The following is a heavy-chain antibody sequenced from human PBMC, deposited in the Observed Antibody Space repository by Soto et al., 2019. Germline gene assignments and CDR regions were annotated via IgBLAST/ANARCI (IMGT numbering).Heavy chain of an antibody. Sequence: LRLSCAASGFTFNSYEMNWVRQAPGKGLEWVSYISSSGSTIYYADSVKGRFTISRDNAKNSLYLQMNSLRAEDTAVYYCARTAAAPRWYFDLWGRGTMVTVYS. CDR1: GFTFNSYE. V-gene: IGHV3-48*03. D-gene: IGHD6-13*01. CDR3: ARTAAAPRWYFDL. CDR2: ISSSGSTI. J-gene: IGHJ2*01.